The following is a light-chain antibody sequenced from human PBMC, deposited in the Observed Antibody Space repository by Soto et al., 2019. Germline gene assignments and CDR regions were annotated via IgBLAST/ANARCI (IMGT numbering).Light chain of an antibody. CDR1: QSISSNF. CDR3: QQYGSSPFT. CDR2: GAS. Sequence: EIVLTQSPGTLSLSPGERATLSCRASQSISSNFLGWYQQRPGQAPRLLIYGASNRATGIPDRFSGSGSGTDFTLTISRLEPEDFAVYYCQQYGSSPFTFGPGTKVDIK. J-gene: IGKJ3*01. V-gene: IGKV3-20*01.